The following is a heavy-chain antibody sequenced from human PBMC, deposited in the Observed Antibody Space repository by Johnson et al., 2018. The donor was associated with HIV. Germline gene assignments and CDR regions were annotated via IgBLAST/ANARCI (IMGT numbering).Heavy chain of an antibody. D-gene: IGHD3-22*01. V-gene: IGHV3-30*04. J-gene: IGHJ3*02. Sequence: QVQLVESGGGLVQPGGSLRLSCAASAFTFSSYAMHWVRQAPGKGLEWVAVISYDGSNKYYADSVTGRFTISRDNSKNTLYLQMNSLRAEDTAVYYCAKDLQDYYDSSGHDAFDIWGQGTMVTVSS. CDR3: AKDLQDYYDSSGHDAFDI. CDR2: ISYDGSNK. CDR1: AFTFSSYA.